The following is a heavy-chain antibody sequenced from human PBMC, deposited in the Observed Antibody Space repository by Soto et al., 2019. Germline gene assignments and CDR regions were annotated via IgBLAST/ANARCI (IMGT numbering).Heavy chain of an antibody. J-gene: IGHJ4*02. V-gene: IGHV1-69*02. D-gene: IGHD1-26*01. CDR3: ARSGATIDYFDY. Sequence: QVQLVQSGAEVKKPGSSVKVSCKASGGTFSSYTIRWVRQAPGQGLECMGRIIPILGIAHYAQKFQGRVTINADKATSTAYMELSSLRSEDTAVYYCARSGATIDYFDYWGQGTLVTVSS. CDR2: IIPILGIA. CDR1: GGTFSSYT.